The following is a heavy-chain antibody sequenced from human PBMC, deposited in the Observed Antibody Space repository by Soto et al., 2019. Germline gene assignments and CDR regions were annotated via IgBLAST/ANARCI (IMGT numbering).Heavy chain of an antibody. CDR1: GFTFSRSW. D-gene: IGHD4-4*01. CDR2: INEDGSQR. Sequence: DVQLVESGGGLVQSGGSLRLSCAASGFTFSRSWMTWVRQAPGKGLEYVANINEDGSQRYYLDDVEGRFTISRDNAKNLVSLQMNIVRAEDTAIYYCARDRAYSTFDYWGQGTLVTVSS. J-gene: IGHJ4*02. V-gene: IGHV3-7*01. CDR3: ARDRAYSTFDY.